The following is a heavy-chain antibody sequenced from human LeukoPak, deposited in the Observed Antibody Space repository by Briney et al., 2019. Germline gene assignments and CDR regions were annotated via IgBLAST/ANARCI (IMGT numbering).Heavy chain of an antibody. CDR1: GGSISSYY. J-gene: IGHJ6*02. CDR3: ARHGYCSGGSCLYYYYYGMDV. V-gene: IGHV4-59*08. CDR2: IYYSGST. D-gene: IGHD2-15*01. Sequence: SETLSLTCTVSGGSISSYYWSWIRQPPGKGLEWIGYIYYSGSTNYNPSLKSRVTISVDTSKNQFSLKLSSVTAADTAVYYCARHGYCSGGSCLYYYYYGMDVWGQGTTVTVSS.